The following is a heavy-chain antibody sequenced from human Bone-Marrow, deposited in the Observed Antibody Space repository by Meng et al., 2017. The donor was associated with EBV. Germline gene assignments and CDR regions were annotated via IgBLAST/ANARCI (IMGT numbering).Heavy chain of an antibody. D-gene: IGHD1-26*01. CDR3: ARARVGATRGTYFDY. CDR1: GGSFSGYY. CDR2: INHSGST. V-gene: IGHV4-34*01. Sequence: LQEGGGGLLKHSGTPSLACAVDGGSFSGYYWSEIRQPPAKRLEWIGEINHSGSTNYNPSLKSRVTISVDTSKNQFSLKLSSVTAADTAVYYCARARVGATRGTYFDYWGQGTLVTVSS. J-gene: IGHJ4*02.